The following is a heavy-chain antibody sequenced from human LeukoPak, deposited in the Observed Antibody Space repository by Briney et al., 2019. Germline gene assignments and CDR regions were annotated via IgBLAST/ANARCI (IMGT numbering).Heavy chain of an antibody. CDR2: INWNGGST. V-gene: IGHV3-20*04. CDR3: ARVAAAGYYYYYYMDV. J-gene: IGHJ6*03. Sequence: GGSLRLSCAASGFTFSGYGIHWVRQAPGKGLEWVSGINWNGGSTGYADSVKGRFTISRDNAKNSLYLQMNSLRAEDTALYYCARVAAAGYYYYYYMDVWGKGTTVTVSS. CDR1: GFTFSGYG. D-gene: IGHD6-13*01.